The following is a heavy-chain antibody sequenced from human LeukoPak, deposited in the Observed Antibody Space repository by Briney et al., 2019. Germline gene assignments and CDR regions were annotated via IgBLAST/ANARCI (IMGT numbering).Heavy chain of an antibody. D-gene: IGHD4-17*01. CDR3: ARGPYGDYGRLGERAFDI. CDR1: GFTVSSNY. J-gene: IGHJ3*02. Sequence: PGGSLRLSCAASGFTVSSNYISWVRQAPGKGLEWVSGLSGSGGSTFYADSVKGRFTISRDNSKNILYLQMISLRADDTAVYYCARGPYGDYGRLGERAFDIWGQGTVVTVSS. V-gene: IGHV3-23*01. CDR2: LSGSGGST.